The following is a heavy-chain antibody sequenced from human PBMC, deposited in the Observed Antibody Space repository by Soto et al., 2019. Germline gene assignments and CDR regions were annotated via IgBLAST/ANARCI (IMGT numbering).Heavy chain of an antibody. V-gene: IGHV4-4*02. J-gene: IGHJ4*02. CDR1: GGSISSSNW. Sequence: PSETLSLTCAVSGGSISSSNWWSWVRQPPGKGLEWIGEIYHSGSTNYNPSLKSRVTISVDKSKNQFSLKLSSVTAADTAVYYCARLGCSSTSCYRPEGHFDYWGQGTLVTVSS. D-gene: IGHD2-2*01. CDR2: IYHSGST. CDR3: ARLGCSSTSCYRPEGHFDY.